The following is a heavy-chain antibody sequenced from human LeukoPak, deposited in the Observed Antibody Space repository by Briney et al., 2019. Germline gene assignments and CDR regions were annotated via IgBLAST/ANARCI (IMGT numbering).Heavy chain of an antibody. Sequence: GSLRLSCAASGFTFSSFSMNWVRPAPGKGLEWLSSISGSSSIVYYGDSVKGRFTISRDNAKNSLYLQMNSLRDEDTAVYYCARDPSVAATGWGRWFDHWGLGTLVTVSS. CDR1: GFTFSSFS. CDR3: ARDPSVAATGWGRWFDH. D-gene: IGHD6-13*01. J-gene: IGHJ5*02. CDR2: ISGSSSIV. V-gene: IGHV3-48*02.